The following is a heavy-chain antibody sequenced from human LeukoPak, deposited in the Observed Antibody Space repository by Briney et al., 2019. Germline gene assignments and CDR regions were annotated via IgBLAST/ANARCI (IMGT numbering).Heavy chain of an antibody. D-gene: IGHD6-19*01. CDR2: LSSYNSNT. Sequence: ASVKVSCKASGYTFTSYGISWVRPAPGQGLEWMGWLSSYNSNTNYAQKTLQGRVTMTTDTSTSTAYMELRSLRSDDTAVYYCARDLRRDTSGWNSQAVLDYWGQGTLVTVSS. CDR3: ARDLRRDTSGWNSQAVLDY. J-gene: IGHJ4*02. CDR1: GYTFTSYG. V-gene: IGHV1-18*01.